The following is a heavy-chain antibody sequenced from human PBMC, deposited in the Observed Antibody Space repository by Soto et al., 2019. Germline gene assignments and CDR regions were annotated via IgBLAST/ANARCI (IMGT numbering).Heavy chain of an antibody. Sequence: ASVKVSCKASGYTFTGYYMHWVRQAPGQGLEWMGWINPNSGGTNYAQKFQGWVTMTRDTSISTAYMELSRLRSDDTAVYYCARTLGKYQLLGRDAFDIWGQGTMVTVSS. CDR3: ARTLGKYQLLGRDAFDI. CDR1: GYTFTGYY. D-gene: IGHD2-2*01. V-gene: IGHV1-2*04. J-gene: IGHJ3*02. CDR2: INPNSGGT.